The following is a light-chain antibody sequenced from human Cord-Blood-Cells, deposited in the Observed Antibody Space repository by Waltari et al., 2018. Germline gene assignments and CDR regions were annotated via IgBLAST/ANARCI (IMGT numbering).Light chain of an antibody. Sequence: QSALTQPASVSGSPGQSITISCTGTSSDVGGYNYVSWYQQHPGKAPKLMIYDVSKRPLGVYNRFSGSKAGNTASLTISGLQAEDEADYYCSSYTSSSTLVFGGGTKLTVL. CDR1: SSDVGGYNY. J-gene: IGLJ3*02. V-gene: IGLV2-14*01. CDR2: DVS. CDR3: SSYTSSSTLV.